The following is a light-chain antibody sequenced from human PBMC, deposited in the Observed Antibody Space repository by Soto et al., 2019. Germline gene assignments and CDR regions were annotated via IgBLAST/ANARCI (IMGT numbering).Light chain of an antibody. Sequence: EIVLTQSPGTLSLSPGERATLSCRASQSVSSSYLAWYQQKPGQAPRLLIYGASSRVTGIPDRFSGSGSGTDVTLTISRLEPEDFAVYYCQQYGSSPLYTFGQGTKLEIK. CDR2: GAS. J-gene: IGKJ2*01. CDR3: QQYGSSPLYT. CDR1: QSVSSSY. V-gene: IGKV3-20*01.